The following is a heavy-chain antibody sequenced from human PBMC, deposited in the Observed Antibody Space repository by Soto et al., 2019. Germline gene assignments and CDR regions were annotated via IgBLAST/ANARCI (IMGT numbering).Heavy chain of an antibody. J-gene: IGHJ4*02. Sequence: QVQLVQSGAEVKKPGSSVKVSCKASGGSFGKSAINWVRQTPGQGLEWLGGFIPVYRTLNYAKKFQGRVTITADEATGTASMTPSSLASDDTAVYYCATGVICIGYFTVDSWGQGTRATVSS. V-gene: IGHV1-69*01. CDR1: GGSFGKSA. CDR2: FIPVYRTL. D-gene: IGHD3-3*01. CDR3: ATGVICIGYFTVDS.